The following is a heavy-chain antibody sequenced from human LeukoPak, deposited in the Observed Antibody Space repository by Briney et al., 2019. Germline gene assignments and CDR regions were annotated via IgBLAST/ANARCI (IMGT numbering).Heavy chain of an antibody. CDR2: IWYDGSNK. D-gene: IGHD3-10*01. V-gene: IGHV3-33*01. CDR1: GFTFSSYG. CDR3: ARDRRPMVRGVGGLDY. J-gene: IGHJ4*02. Sequence: GGSLRLSCAASGFTFSSYGMHWVRQAQGKGLEWVAVIWYDGSNKYYADSVKGRFTISRDNSKNTLYLQMNSLRAEDTAVYYCARDRRPMVRGVGGLDYWGQGTLVTVSS.